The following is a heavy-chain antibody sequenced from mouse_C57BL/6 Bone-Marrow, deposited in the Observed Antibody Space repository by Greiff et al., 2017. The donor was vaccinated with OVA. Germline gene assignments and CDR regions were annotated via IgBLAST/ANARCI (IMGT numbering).Heavy chain of an antibody. CDR1: GYTFTSYW. Sequence: QVQLQQPGAELVKPGASVKLSCKASGYTFTSYWMHWVKQRPGRGLEWIGRIDPNSGGTKYHEKFKSKATLTVDKHSSTAYMQLSSLTSADSAVYYCERWGGGGYYAMDYWGQGTSVTVSS. J-gene: IGHJ4*01. D-gene: IGHD1-1*02. CDR2: IDPNSGGT. V-gene: IGHV1-72*01. CDR3: ERWGGGGYYAMDY.